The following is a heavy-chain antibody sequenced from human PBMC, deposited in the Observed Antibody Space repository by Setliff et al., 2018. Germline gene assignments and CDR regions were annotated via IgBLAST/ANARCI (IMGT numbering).Heavy chain of an antibody. D-gene: IGHD3-3*02. V-gene: IGHV3-7*01. Sequence: HPGGSLRLSCAATGFTFSDYWMIWVRQAPGKGLEWVANIKHDGIQKQYVDSVKGRFTISRDNAKNSVYLQMNSLRAEDTAVYYCVPLNLAGEARENFQLWGRGTLVTVSS. CDR1: GFTFSDYW. CDR3: VPLNLAGEARENFQL. J-gene: IGHJ1*01. CDR2: IKHDGIQK.